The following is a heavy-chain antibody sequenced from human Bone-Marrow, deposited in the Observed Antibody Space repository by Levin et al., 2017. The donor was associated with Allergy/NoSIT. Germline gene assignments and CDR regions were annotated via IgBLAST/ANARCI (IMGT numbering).Heavy chain of an antibody. CDR1: GFSFSNFA. J-gene: IGHJ6*02. Sequence: HPGGSLRLSCVASGFSFSNFAMIWVRQAPGEGLESIASISDTGADTYYKDSVKGRFIISRDNSKNTLNLQMNSLRAEDTAIYCCAKVMSTTRSYWSGRDAWGHGTTVTVS. CDR3: AKVMSTTRSYWSGRDA. D-gene: IGHD2-8*02. V-gene: IGHV3-23*01. CDR2: ISDTGADT.